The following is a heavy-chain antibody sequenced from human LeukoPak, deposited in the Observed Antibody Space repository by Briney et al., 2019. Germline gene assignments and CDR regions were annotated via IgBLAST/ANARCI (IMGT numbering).Heavy chain of an antibody. Sequence: GGSLRLSCAASGFTFSSYAMSWVRQAPGKGLEWVSAISGSGGSTYYADSVKGRFTISRDNSKNTLYLQMNSLRAEDTAVYYWAKDLVWDYHFPNYMGRWGKGTTVTVSS. J-gene: IGHJ6*03. V-gene: IGHV3-23*01. D-gene: IGHD3-3*01. CDR3: AKDLVWDYHFPNYMGR. CDR2: ISGSGGST. CDR1: GFTFSSYA.